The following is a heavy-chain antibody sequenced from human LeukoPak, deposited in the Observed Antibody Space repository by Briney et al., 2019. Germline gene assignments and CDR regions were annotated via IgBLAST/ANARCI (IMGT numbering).Heavy chain of an antibody. V-gene: IGHV4-61*01. D-gene: IGHD1-26*01. J-gene: IGHJ4*02. CDR3: ARVRVGATFDD. CDR1: GGSVSSGSYY. Sequence: PSGTLSLTCTVSGGSVSSGSYYWSWIRQPPGKGLEWIGYIYYSGGTNYNPSLKSRVTISVDTSKNQFSLNLTSVTAADTAVYSRARVRVGATFDDWGQGTLVTVSS. CDR2: IYYSGGT.